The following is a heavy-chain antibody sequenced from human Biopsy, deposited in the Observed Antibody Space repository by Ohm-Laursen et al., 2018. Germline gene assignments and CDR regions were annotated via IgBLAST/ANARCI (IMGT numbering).Heavy chain of an antibody. CDR2: VNPNSGAT. CDR3: TRDRMVTIITLVRADTFDI. Sequence: GASVKVSCKASGYTFTSYEINWVRQATGQGLEWMGWVNPNSGATNYAQKFQGRVTMTSDTSISTAYIELRRLISDDTAVYFCTRDRMVTIITLVRADTFDIWGQGTLVSVSS. V-gene: IGHV1-2*02. J-gene: IGHJ3*02. D-gene: IGHD3-10*01. CDR1: GYTFTSYE.